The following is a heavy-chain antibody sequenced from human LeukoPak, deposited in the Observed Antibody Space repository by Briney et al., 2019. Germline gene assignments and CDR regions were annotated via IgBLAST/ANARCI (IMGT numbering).Heavy chain of an antibody. J-gene: IGHJ6*02. CDR3: ARGGSYYGSGSYYGMDV. V-gene: IGHV4-31*03. D-gene: IGHD3-10*01. CDR2: IYYSGST. Sequence: NPSETLSLTCTVSGGSISSGGYYWSWIRQHPGKGLEWIGYIYYSGSTYYNPSLKSRVTISVDTSKNQFSLKLSSVTAADTAVYYCARGGSYYGSGSYYGMDVWGQGTTVTVSS. CDR1: GGSISSGGYY.